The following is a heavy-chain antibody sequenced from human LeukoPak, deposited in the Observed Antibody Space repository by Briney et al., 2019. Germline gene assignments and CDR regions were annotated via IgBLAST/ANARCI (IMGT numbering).Heavy chain of an antibody. V-gene: IGHV4-39*01. Sequence: SETLSLTCTVSGGSIVTSDYYWGWVRLPPGKGLEYIGTIYYTGDTYYSPSLKSRLTIAIDTSKTQFSLKLNSATATDTAVYYCARREYYSGSFNIWGQGTMVTVSS. J-gene: IGHJ3*02. CDR2: IYYTGDT. D-gene: IGHD2/OR15-2a*01. CDR3: ARREYYSGSFNI. CDR1: GGSIVTSDYY.